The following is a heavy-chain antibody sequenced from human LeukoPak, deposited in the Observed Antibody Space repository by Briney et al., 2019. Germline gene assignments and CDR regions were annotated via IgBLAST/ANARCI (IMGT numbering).Heavy chain of an antibody. Sequence: GGSLRLSCTASGFTFGDYAMSWVRQAPGKGLEWVGFIRSKAYGGTTEYAASVKGRFTISRDDSKSIAYLQMNSLKTEDTAVYYCTRDLVVTAIRADWYFDLWGRGTLVTVSS. CDR1: GFTFGDYA. V-gene: IGHV3-49*04. CDR3: TRDLVVTAIRADWYFDL. D-gene: IGHD2-21*02. CDR2: IRSKAYGGTT. J-gene: IGHJ2*01.